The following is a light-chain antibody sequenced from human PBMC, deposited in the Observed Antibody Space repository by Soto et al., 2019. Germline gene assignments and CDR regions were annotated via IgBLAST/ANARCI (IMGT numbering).Light chain of an antibody. CDR1: QTISSW. CDR2: KAS. CDR3: QHYNSYSEA. Sequence: DIQMTQSPSTLSTPVGDRVTITCRASQTISSWLAWYQQKPGKAPKLLIYKASTLKSGVPSRFRGSGSGTEFTLTISSLQPDDFATYYCQHYNSYSEAFGQGTKVDIK. J-gene: IGKJ1*01. V-gene: IGKV1-5*03.